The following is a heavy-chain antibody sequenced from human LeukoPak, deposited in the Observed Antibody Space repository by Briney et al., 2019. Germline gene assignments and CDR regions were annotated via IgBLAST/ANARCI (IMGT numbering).Heavy chain of an antibody. CDR3: AKDNGYGDTTSDAFDI. J-gene: IGHJ3*02. CDR1: GFTFSSYA. CDR2: ISYDGSNK. D-gene: IGHD4-17*01. V-gene: IGHV3-30-3*01. Sequence: PGRSLRLSCAASGFTFSSYAMHWVRQAPGKGLEWVAVISYDGSNKYYADSVKGRFTISRDNAKNSLYLQMNSLRAEDTALYYCAKDNGYGDTTSDAFDIWGQGTMVTVSS.